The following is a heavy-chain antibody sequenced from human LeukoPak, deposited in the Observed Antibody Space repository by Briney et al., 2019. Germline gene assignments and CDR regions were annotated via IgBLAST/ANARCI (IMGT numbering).Heavy chain of an antibody. CDR1: GGSFSGYY. CDR3: ARALGYSSGWYTRHFDY. D-gene: IGHD6-19*01. CDR2: INHSGST. Sequence: SETLSLTCAVYGGSFSGYYWSWIRQPPGKGLEWIGEINHSGSTNYNPSLKSRVTISVDTSKNQFSLKLSSVTAADTAVYYCARALGYSSGWYTRHFDYWGQGTLVTVSS. J-gene: IGHJ4*02. V-gene: IGHV4-34*01.